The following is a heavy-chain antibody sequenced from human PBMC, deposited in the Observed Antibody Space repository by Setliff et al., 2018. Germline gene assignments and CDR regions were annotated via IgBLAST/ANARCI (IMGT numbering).Heavy chain of an antibody. CDR1: GASIGSHN. CDR3: ARMSGFQYMDV. V-gene: IGHV4-4*07. Sequence: SETLSLTCTVSGASIGSHNWIWIRQPAGKGLEWIGRIYTSGDTNYNPSLKGRATLSIDASKRQFPLKLTSVTAADTAVYYCARMSGFQYMDVWGKGTTVTVSS. D-gene: IGHD3-3*01. J-gene: IGHJ6*03. CDR2: IYTSGDT.